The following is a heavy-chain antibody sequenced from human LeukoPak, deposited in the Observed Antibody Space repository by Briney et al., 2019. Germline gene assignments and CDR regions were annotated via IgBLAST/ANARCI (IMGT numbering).Heavy chain of an antibody. J-gene: IGHJ4*02. CDR2: ISGSGGST. CDR1: GFTFSSYA. CDR3: AKDQNWGSPSYFDY. V-gene: IGHV3-23*01. Sequence: GGSLRLSCAASGFTFSSYAMSWVRQAPGKGLEWVSCISGSGGSTDYADSVKGRFSISRDNSKNTLYLQMNGPRAEDTAVYYCAKDQNWGSPSYFDYWGQGTLVTVSS. D-gene: IGHD7-27*01.